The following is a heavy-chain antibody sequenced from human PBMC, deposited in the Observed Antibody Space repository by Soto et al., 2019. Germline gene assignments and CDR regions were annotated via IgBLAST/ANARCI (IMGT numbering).Heavy chain of an antibody. CDR2: IYYSGST. V-gene: IGHV4-59*01. CDR3: ARFGMVATNFDY. CDR1: GGSISSYY. D-gene: IGHD5-12*01. J-gene: IGHJ4*02. Sequence: SETLSLTCTVSGGSISSYYWSWIRQPPGKGLEWIGYIYYSGSTNYNPSLKSRVTISVETSKNQFSLKLSSVTAADTAVYYCARFGMVATNFDYWGQGTLVTVSS.